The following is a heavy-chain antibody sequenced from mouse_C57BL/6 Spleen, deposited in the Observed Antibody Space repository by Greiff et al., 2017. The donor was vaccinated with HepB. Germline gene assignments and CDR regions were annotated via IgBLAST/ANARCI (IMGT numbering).Heavy chain of an antibody. CDR3: AREPFITTVAPDWYFDV. Sequence: EVKLMESGPGLVKPSQSLSLTCSVTGYSITSGYYWNWIRQFPGNKLEWMGYISYDGSNNYKPSLKNPISITRDTSKNQFFLKLNSVTTEDTATYYCAREPFITTVAPDWYFDVWGTGTTVTVSS. V-gene: IGHV3-6*01. J-gene: IGHJ1*03. D-gene: IGHD1-1*01. CDR1: GYSITSGYY. CDR2: ISYDGSN.